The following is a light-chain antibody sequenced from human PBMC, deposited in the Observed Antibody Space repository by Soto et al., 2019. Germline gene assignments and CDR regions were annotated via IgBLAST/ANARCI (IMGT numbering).Light chain of an antibody. CDR1: RIVSYY. J-gene: IGKJ4*01. V-gene: IGKV3D-20*02. Sequence: EMVMTQSPATLSVWPLDIVSVAFMAGRIVSYYLAWYHQKPRQAARLLIYDASSRATGVPDRFSGSGSGTDFTLTISRMETEHFAEYDCQHCQPYGDSPPLTFGGGTKVDIK. CDR3: QHCQPYGDSPPLT. CDR2: DAS.